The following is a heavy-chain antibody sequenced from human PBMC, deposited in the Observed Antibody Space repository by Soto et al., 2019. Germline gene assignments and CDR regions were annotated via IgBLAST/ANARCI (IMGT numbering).Heavy chain of an antibody. CDR3: ASYSGSYNWCDP. Sequence: KTSETLSLTCTVSGGSISSGSYYWAWIRQPPGKGLEWIGTIYYSGSTYYNPSLKSRGTISVDTSKNQFSLKLSSVTTADTAVYYCASYSGSYNWCDPWGQGTLVTVSS. V-gene: IGHV4-39*01. CDR2: IYYSGST. J-gene: IGHJ5*02. CDR1: GGSISSGSYY. D-gene: IGHD1-26*01.